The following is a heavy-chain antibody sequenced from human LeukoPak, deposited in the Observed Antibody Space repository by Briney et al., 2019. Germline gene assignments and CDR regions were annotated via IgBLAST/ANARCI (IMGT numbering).Heavy chain of an antibody. V-gene: IGHV3-74*01. CDR3: AKTVDFWSGNYVRYFDH. CDR2: IATDGSRT. Sequence: PGGSLRLSCAASGLTFSRYWMHWVRQTPGKGLVWVARIATDGSRTTYADSVRGRFAISRDNAKNTLFLQMISLRAEDTAVYYSAKTVDFWSGNYVRYFDHWGQGTPVTVSS. D-gene: IGHD3-3*01. J-gene: IGHJ4*02. CDR1: GLTFSRYW.